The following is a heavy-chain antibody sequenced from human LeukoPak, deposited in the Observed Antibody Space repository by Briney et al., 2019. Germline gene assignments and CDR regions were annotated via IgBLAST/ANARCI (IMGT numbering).Heavy chain of an antibody. D-gene: IGHD3-22*01. V-gene: IGHV4-31*03. CDR2: IYYSGST. CDR3: ARARAKKYYYDSSGYPGTWFDP. Sequence: SETLSLTCSVSGGSTSSGGYFWNWIRQLPEKGLEWIGYIYYSGSTYYNPSLKSRVTISVDTSKNQFSLKLSSVTAADTAVYYCARARAKKYYYDSSGYPGTWFDPWGQGTLVTVSS. J-gene: IGHJ5*02. CDR1: GGSTSSGGYF.